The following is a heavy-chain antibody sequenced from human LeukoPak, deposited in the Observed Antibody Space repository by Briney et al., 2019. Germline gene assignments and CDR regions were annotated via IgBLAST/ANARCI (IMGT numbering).Heavy chain of an antibody. CDR1: GGTFSSYA. CDR2: IIPIFGTA. D-gene: IGHD6-13*01. J-gene: IGHJ3*02. CDR3: ARDAGSSWYGAAAFDI. V-gene: IGHV1-69*01. Sequence: SVKVSCKASGGTFSSYAISWVRQAPGQGLEWMGGIIPIFGTANYAQKFQGRVTITADESTSTAYMELSSLRSEDTAVYYCARDAGSSWYGAAAFDIWGQGTMVTVSS.